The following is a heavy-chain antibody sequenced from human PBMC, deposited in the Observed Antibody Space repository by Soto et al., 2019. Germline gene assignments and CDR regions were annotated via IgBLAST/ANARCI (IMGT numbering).Heavy chain of an antibody. V-gene: IGHV4-30-2*01. CDR1: GGSISNGGYS. J-gene: IGHJ5*02. D-gene: IGHD1-26*01. Sequence: SETLSLTCAVSGGSISNGGYSWSWIRQPPGKCLEWIGYIYQSGSTSYNPSLKRQVTISLDTSKSQFSLKLFSVTAADTAVYYCVRGGIYFTVPSCQTGAQYRWYDPWRPATLVSVP. CDR2: IYQSGST. CDR3: VRGGIYFTVPSCQTGAQYRWYDP.